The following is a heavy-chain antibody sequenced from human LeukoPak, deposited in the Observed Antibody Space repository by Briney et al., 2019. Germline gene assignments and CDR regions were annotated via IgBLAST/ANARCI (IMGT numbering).Heavy chain of an antibody. V-gene: IGHV4-34*01. Sequence: SETLSLTCAVYGGSFSGYYWSWIRQPPGKGLEWIGEINHSGSTNYNPSLKSRVTISVDTSKNQFSLELSSVTAADTAVYYCASTMVRGVIINWGQGTLVTVSS. D-gene: IGHD3-10*01. CDR2: INHSGST. J-gene: IGHJ4*02. CDR3: ASTMVRGVIIN. CDR1: GGSFSGYY.